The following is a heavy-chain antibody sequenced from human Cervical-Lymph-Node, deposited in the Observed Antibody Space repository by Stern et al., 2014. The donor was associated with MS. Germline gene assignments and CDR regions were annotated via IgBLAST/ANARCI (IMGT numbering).Heavy chain of an antibody. V-gene: IGHV3-23*04. CDR3: AITGTGFTY. D-gene: IGHD3/OR15-3a*01. CDR2: ISSSGGAT. J-gene: IGHJ4*02. Sequence: VQLVESGGGLVRPGGSLRLSCAASGFTFSSSAMSWVRQAPGKGLEWVSAISSSGGATYYADSVKGRFSISRDNSKNTLYLQMNSVRAEDTAVYYCAITGTGFTYWGQGTLVIVSS. CDR1: GFTFSSSA.